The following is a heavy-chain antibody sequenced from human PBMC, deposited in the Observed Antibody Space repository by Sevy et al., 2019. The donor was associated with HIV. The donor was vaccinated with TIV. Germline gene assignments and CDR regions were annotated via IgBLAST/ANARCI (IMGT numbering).Heavy chain of an antibody. Sequence: SETLSLTCAVYGGSFSGYYWSWIRQPPGKGLEWIGEINHSGSTNYNPSLKSRVTISVDTSKNQFSLKLSSVTAAVTDVYYCARGGFSGYDSYYCYGMDVWGQGTTVTVSS. CDR1: GGSFSGYY. J-gene: IGHJ6*02. CDR2: INHSGST. CDR3: ARGGFSGYDSYYCYGMDV. V-gene: IGHV4-34*01. D-gene: IGHD5-12*01.